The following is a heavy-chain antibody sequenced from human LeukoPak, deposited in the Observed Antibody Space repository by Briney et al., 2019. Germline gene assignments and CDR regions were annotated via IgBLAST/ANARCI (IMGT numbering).Heavy chain of an antibody. V-gene: IGHV4-38-2*02. D-gene: IGHD2-21*02. CDR1: GGSISSYY. CDR2: IYHSGST. CDR3: ARDERGIVVVTGSFDY. J-gene: IGHJ4*02. Sequence: SETLSLTCTVSGGSISSYYWSWIRQPPGKGLEWIGSIYHSGSTYYNPSLKSRVTISVDTSKNQFSLKLSSVTAADTAVYYCARDERGIVVVTGSFDYWGQGTLVTVSS.